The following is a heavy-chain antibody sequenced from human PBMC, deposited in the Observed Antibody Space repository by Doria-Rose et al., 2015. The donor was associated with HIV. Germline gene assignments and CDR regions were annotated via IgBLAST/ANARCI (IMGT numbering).Heavy chain of an antibody. CDR2: IFSDDER. CDR1: GVSLSSPGMG. V-gene: IGHV2-26*01. D-gene: IGHD6-13*01. J-gene: IGHJ4*02. Sequence: QVTLKESSPVLVKPTETLALTCTVSGVSLSSPGMGVSWIRQPPGKALEWLANIFSDDERSYKTSLKSRLTISRGTSKSQVVLTMTDMDPVDTATYYCARIKSSSWYHKHYFDFWGQGTLVIVSA. CDR3: ARIKSSSWYHKHYFDF.